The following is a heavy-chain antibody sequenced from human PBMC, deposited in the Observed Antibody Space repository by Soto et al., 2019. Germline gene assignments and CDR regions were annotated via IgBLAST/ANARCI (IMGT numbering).Heavy chain of an antibody. V-gene: IGHV4-34*01. CDR1: GGSFSGYY. CDR2: INHSGST. D-gene: IGHD3-22*01. Sequence: SETLSLTCAVYGGSFSGYYWSWIRQPPGKGLEWIGEINHSGSTNYNPSLKSRVTISVDTSKNQFSLKLSSVTAADAAVYYCARGEDYDSSGYYELDYWGQGSLVTVAS. J-gene: IGHJ4*02. CDR3: ARGEDYDSSGYYELDY.